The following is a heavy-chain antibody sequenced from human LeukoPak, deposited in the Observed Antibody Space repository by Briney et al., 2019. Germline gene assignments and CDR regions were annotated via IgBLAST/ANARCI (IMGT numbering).Heavy chain of an antibody. CDR1: GGSISSYY. D-gene: IGHD3-3*01. J-gene: IGHJ4*02. Sequence: PSETLSLTCTVSGGSISSYYWSWIRQPPGKGLEWIGYIYYSGSTNYNPSLKSRVTISVDTSKNQFSLKLSSVTAADTAVYYCARGAGSGYDFWSGYYTDEIFDYWGQGTLVTVSS. CDR3: ARGAGSGYDFWSGYYTDEIFDY. V-gene: IGHV4-59*01. CDR2: IYYSGST.